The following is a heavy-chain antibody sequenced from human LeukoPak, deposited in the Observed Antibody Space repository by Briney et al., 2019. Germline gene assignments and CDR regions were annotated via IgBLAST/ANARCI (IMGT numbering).Heavy chain of an antibody. J-gene: IGHJ1*01. V-gene: IGHV1-2*04. Sequence: ASVKVSCKASGYTFTGYYMHWVRQAPGQGLEWMGWINPNSGGTNYAQKFQGWVTMTRDTSISTAYMELSRLRSDDTAVYYCARGRSGASSWYHLSAEYFQHWGQGTLVTVSS. D-gene: IGHD6-13*01. CDR1: GYTFTGYY. CDR2: INPNSGGT. CDR3: ARGRSGASSWYHLSAEYFQH.